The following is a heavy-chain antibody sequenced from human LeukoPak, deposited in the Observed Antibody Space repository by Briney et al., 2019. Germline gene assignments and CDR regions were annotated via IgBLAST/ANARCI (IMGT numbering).Heavy chain of an antibody. CDR2: ISAYNGNT. D-gene: IGHD3-3*01. J-gene: IGHJ3*02. Sequence: ASVKVSCKASGYTFTSYGISWVRQAPGQGLEWMGWISAYNGNTNYAQKLQGRVTMTTDTSTSTAYMELRSLRSDDTAVYYCARDPLRFLEWLSRRADAFDIWGQGTMVTVSS. V-gene: IGHV1-18*01. CDR1: GYTFTSYG. CDR3: ARDPLRFLEWLSRRADAFDI.